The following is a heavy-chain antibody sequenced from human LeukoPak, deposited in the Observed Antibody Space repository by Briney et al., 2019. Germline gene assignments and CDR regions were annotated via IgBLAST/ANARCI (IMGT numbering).Heavy chain of an antibody. CDR3: ASLDKGNDVVFDY. V-gene: IGHV1-2*02. J-gene: IGHJ4*02. D-gene: IGHD1-1*01. Sequence: ASVKVSCKASGYTFTGYYMHWVRQAPGQGLEWMGWSNPNSGGTNYAQKFQGRVTMTRDTSISTAYMELSRLRSDDTAVYYCASLDKGNDVVFDYWGQGTLVTVSS. CDR2: SNPNSGGT. CDR1: GYTFTGYY.